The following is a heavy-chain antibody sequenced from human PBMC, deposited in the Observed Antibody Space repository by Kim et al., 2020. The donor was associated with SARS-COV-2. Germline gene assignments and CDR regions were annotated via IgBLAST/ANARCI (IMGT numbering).Heavy chain of an antibody. Sequence: ASVKVSCKASGYTFTSYYMHWVRQAPGQGLEWMGIINPSGGSTSYAQKFQGRVTMTRDTSTSTVYMELSSLRSEDTAVYYCAREPEERSIAAAGTGYFDLWGPGTLVTVSS. CDR3: AREPEERSIAAAGTGYFDL. D-gene: IGHD6-13*01. CDR2: INPSGGST. CDR1: GYTFTSYY. V-gene: IGHV1-46*01. J-gene: IGHJ2*01.